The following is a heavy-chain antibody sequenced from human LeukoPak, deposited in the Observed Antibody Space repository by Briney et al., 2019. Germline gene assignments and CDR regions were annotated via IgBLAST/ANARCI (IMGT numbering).Heavy chain of an antibody. CDR3: ARGASSTSLVVFDY. CDR1: GYPFSSYW. V-gene: IGHV5-51*01. J-gene: IGHJ4*02. Sequence: GASLKISCKGSGYPFSSYWIAWVRQMPGKGLEWMGTIYPGDSDTRYSPSFQGQVTISADKSISTAYLQWSSLKASDTAMYYCARGASSTSLVVFDYWGQGTLVTVSS. D-gene: IGHD2-2*01. CDR2: IYPGDSDT.